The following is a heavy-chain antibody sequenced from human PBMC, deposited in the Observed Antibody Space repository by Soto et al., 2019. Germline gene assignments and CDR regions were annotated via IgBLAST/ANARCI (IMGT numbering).Heavy chain of an antibody. Sequence: QVQLVESGGGLVKPGGSLRLSCAASGFTFSDYYMSWIRQAPGKGLEWVSYISSSGSTIYYADSVKGRFTISRDNAKNALYLQMNSRRAEDTAVYYCARTPLGWVYNWNYGGFDYWGQGTLVTVSS. CDR3: ARTPLGWVYNWNYGGFDY. V-gene: IGHV3-11*01. J-gene: IGHJ4*02. CDR1: GFTFSDYY. CDR2: ISSSGSTI. D-gene: IGHD1-7*01.